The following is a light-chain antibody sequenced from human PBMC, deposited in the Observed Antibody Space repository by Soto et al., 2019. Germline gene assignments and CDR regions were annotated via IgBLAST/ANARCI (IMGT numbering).Light chain of an antibody. CDR2: DAS. CDR1: QNVYNN. J-gene: IGKJ4*01. V-gene: IGKV3-15*01. Sequence: ENVMTPSPAPPSASPGGGATPSFQAGQNVYNNLAWYQQRPGQPPRLLIYDASTRATGISARFSGSGYGTEFTLTISSLQSEDFAVYFCQQCRNWPLTFGGGTKVDIK. CDR3: QQCRNWPLT.